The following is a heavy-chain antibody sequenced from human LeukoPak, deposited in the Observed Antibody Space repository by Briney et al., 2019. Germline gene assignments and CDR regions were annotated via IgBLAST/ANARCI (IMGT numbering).Heavy chain of an antibody. CDR2: IKQDASEK. CDR1: RFTFSSYW. Sequence: GGSLRLSCAASRFTFSSYWMSWVRQAPGKGLEWVANIKQDASEKYYVDSVKGRFTISRDNAKNSLYLQMNSLRAEDMAVYYCARLGKSIVGANIEFDYWGQGTLVTVSS. D-gene: IGHD1-26*01. J-gene: IGHJ4*02. CDR3: ARLGKSIVGANIEFDY. V-gene: IGHV3-7*01.